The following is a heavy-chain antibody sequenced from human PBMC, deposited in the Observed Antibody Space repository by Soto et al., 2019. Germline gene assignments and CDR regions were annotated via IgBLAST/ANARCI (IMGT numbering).Heavy chain of an antibody. CDR3: AARHFRSGPWTDPTLDY. CDR1: GDSITSYY. Sequence: SETLSLTCTVSGDSITSYYWSWIRQPPGKGLEWIGYIYYSGSTNYSPSLKSRVTISVDTSKNHFSLKLSSVTAADTAVYYCAARHFRSGPWTDPTLDYWGQGTLVTVSS. V-gene: IGHV4-59*12. CDR2: IYYSGST. J-gene: IGHJ4*02. D-gene: IGHD3-3*02.